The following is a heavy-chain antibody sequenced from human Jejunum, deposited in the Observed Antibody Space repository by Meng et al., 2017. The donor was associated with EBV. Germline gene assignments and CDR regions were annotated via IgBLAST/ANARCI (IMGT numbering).Heavy chain of an antibody. CDR3: VRGPPPDT. V-gene: IGHV3-74*01. J-gene: IGHJ5*02. CDR1: GFTLSSYW. Sequence: EVQLVGSGGGLVQPGDPLRLSCAASGFTLSSYWMHWVRQAPGKGLVWVSRINSDGSKTNYADSVKGRFTISRDIAKNTLYLQLNSLRADDTAVYYCVRGPPPDTWGQGTLVTVSS. CDR2: INSDGSKT.